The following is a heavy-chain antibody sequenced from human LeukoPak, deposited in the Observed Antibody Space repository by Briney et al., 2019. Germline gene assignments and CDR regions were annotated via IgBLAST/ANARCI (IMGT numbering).Heavy chain of an antibody. CDR1: GGSISSSSYY. CDR3: ARDLGHYYDSSGYYSEGNAFDI. J-gene: IGHJ3*02. D-gene: IGHD3-22*01. V-gene: IGHV4-31*03. Sequence: SETLSLTCTVSGGSISSSSYYWGWIRQHPGKGLEWIGYIYYSGSTYYNPSLKSRVTISVDTSKNQFSLKLSSVTAADTAVYYCARDLGHYYDSSGYYSEGNAFDIWGQGTMVTVSS. CDR2: IYYSGST.